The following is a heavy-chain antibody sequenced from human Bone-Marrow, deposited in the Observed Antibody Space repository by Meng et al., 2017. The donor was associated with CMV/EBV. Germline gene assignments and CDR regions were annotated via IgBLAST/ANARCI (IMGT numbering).Heavy chain of an antibody. Sequence: ASVKVSCKASGYTFTGYYMHWVRQAPGQGLEWMGWINPNSGGTNYAQKFQGRVTMTRDTSIGTAYMELSRLRSDDTAVYYCARGLRYSSPYNWFDPWGQGTLVTVSS. CDR1: GYTFTGYY. V-gene: IGHV1-2*02. CDR3: ARGLRYSSPYNWFDP. CDR2: INPNSGGT. J-gene: IGHJ5*02. D-gene: IGHD6-6*01.